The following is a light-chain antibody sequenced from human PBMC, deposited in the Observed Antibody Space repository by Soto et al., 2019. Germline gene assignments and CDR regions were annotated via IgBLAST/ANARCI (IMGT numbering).Light chain of an antibody. CDR2: EGS. J-gene: IGLJ1*01. CDR3: NSYTIINTYV. V-gene: IGLV2-14*01. Sequence: QSALTQPASVSGSPGQSITISCTGTTNDVGGYNYVSWYQQHPGKAPKLLIFEGSSRPSGVSNRFSGSKSGNTASLTISALQAEDEADYFCNSYTIINTYVFGTGTKLTVL. CDR1: TNDVGGYNY.